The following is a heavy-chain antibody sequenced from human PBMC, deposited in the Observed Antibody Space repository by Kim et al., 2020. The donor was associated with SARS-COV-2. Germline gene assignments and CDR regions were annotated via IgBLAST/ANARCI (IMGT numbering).Heavy chain of an antibody. CDR2: IDPSDSYT. J-gene: IGHJ6*02. D-gene: IGHD6-19*01. Sequence: GESLKISCKGSGYSFTSYWISWVRQMPGKGLEWMGRIDPSDSYTNYSPSFQGHVTISADKSISTAYLQWSSLKASDTAMYYCARDSIAVAGVYYYCMDVWGQGTTVTVSS. CDR1: GYSFTSYW. CDR3: ARDSIAVAGVYYYCMDV. V-gene: IGHV5-10-1*01.